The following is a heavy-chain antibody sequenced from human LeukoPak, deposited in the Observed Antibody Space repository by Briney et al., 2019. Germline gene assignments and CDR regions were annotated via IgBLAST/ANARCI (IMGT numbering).Heavy chain of an antibody. J-gene: IGHJ6*03. CDR1: GGSISSSSYY. V-gene: IGHV4-39*07. CDR3: ARGGGRKLFGGGSYYYYIDV. Sequence: SETLSLTCTVSGGSISSSSYYWGWIRQPPGKGLEYIEEINHRGSANYNPSLKSRVTISLDASKNQFSLKLSSVTAADTAVYYCARGGGRKLFGGGSYYYYIDVWGKGTTVAVSS. CDR2: INHRGSA. D-gene: IGHD3-16*01.